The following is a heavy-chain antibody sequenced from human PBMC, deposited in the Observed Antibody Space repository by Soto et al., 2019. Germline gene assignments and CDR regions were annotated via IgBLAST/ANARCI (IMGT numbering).Heavy chain of an antibody. J-gene: IGHJ5*02. V-gene: IGHV1-69*12. Sequence: QVQLVQSGAEVKKPGSSVKVSCKASGGTFSSYAISWVRQAPGQGLEWMGGIIPIFGTANYAQKFQGRVTIPADESTSTGYMELSSLRSEDTAAYYCARSEAEGDWFAPWGQGSLVTVSS. CDR1: GGTFSSYA. CDR3: ARSEAEGDWFAP. D-gene: IGHD3-16*01. CDR2: IIPIFGTA.